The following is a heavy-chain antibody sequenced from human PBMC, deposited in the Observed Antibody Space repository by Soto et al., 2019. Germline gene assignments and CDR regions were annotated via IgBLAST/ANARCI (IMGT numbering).Heavy chain of an antibody. CDR3: ARDLVAVAGTEWFDP. D-gene: IGHD6-19*01. Sequence: GGSLRLSCAASGFTFSSYWMSWVRQAPGKGLEWVANIKQDGSEKYYVDSVKGRFTISRDNAKNSLYLQMNSLRAEDTAVYYCARDLVAVAGTEWFDPWGQGTLVTVSS. CDR1: GFTFSSYW. V-gene: IGHV3-7*01. J-gene: IGHJ5*02. CDR2: IKQDGSEK.